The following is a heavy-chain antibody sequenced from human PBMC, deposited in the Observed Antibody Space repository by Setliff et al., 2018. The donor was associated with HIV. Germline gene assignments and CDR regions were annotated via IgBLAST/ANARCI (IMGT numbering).Heavy chain of an antibody. CDR2: ISGSGGDT. V-gene: IGHV3-23*01. Sequence: GGSLRLSCASSGFTFSSYAMTWVRQAPGKGLGCVAVISGSGGDTYYADSVKGRFVISREKSKSTLYLQMNSLRAEDTAVYYCAKKTAAYTSGSWLHYWGQGTLVTVSS. D-gene: IGHD3-10*01. CDR1: GFTFSSYA. CDR3: AKKTAAYTSGSWLHY. J-gene: IGHJ4*02.